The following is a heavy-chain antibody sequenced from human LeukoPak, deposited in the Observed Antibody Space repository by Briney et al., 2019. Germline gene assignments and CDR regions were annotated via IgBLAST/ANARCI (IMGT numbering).Heavy chain of an antibody. CDR2: IYYSGST. V-gene: IGHV4-39*01. CDR1: GGSISSSSYY. CDR3: ARLGRSHPPTYYGMDV. J-gene: IGHJ6*04. Sequence: PSETLSLTCTVSGGSISSSSYYWGWIRQPPGKGLEWIGSIYYSGSTYYNPSLKSRVTISVDTSKNQFSLKLSSVTAADTAVYHCARLGRSHPPTYYGMDVWGKGTTVTVSS. D-gene: IGHD1-26*01.